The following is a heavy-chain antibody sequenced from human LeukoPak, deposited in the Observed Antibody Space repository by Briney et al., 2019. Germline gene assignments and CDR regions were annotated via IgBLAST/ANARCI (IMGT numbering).Heavy chain of an antibody. V-gene: IGHV3-7*04. CDR2: INQDGSDK. Sequence: GGSLRLSCAASGLTFSIHWMNWVRQAPGKGLECVANINQDGSDKYYVDSVKGRFTISRDNAKNSLYLQMNSLRAEDTAVYYCARGLIRGFDYWGQGTLVTVSS. D-gene: IGHD3-16*01. CDR3: ARGLIRGFDY. J-gene: IGHJ4*02. CDR1: GLTFSIHW.